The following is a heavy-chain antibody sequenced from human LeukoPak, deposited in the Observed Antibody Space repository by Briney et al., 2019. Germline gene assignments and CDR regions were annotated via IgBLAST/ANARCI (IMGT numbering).Heavy chain of an antibody. CDR3: AGGTMSPTQSFFDY. J-gene: IGHJ4*02. V-gene: IGHV4-59*01. CDR1: GGSISSYY. D-gene: IGHD5-24*01. CDR2: IYYSGST. Sequence: PSETLSLTCTVSGGSISSYYWSWIRQPPGKGLEWIGYIYYSGSTNYNPSLKSRVTISVDTSKNQFSLKLSSVTAADTAVYYCAGGTMSPTQSFFDYWGQGTLVTVSS.